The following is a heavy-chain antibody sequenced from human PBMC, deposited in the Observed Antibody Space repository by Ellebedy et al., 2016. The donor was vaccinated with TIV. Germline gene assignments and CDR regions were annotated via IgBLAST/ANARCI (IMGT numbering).Heavy chain of an antibody. J-gene: IGHJ4*02. CDR2: IYSGGNT. CDR3: AKDRTPGDGYWVFDD. V-gene: IGHV3-66*01. Sequence: GESLKISCAASGFTVSSNYMSWVRQAPGKGLEWVSVIYSGGNTYYTDSVKGRFTIYRDNAKNSLYLQMNSLRVEDTAVYFCAKDRTPGDGYWVFDDWGLGTLVTVSS. D-gene: IGHD5-18*01. CDR1: GFTVSSNY.